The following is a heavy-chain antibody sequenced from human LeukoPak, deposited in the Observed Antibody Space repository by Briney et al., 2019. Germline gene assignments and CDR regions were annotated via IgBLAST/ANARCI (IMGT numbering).Heavy chain of an antibody. Sequence: PGGSLRLSCAASGFTLSRYGMHWVRQAPGKGLEWVAFIRYDGGNEYYADSVKGRFTISRDNAKKSLYLQMDSLRAEDTAVYYCATHGYSELRYFDWSTNEWGQGTLVTVSS. J-gene: IGHJ4*02. D-gene: IGHD3-9*01. CDR2: IRYDGGNE. CDR3: ATHGYSELRYFDWSTNE. V-gene: IGHV3-30*02. CDR1: GFTLSRYG.